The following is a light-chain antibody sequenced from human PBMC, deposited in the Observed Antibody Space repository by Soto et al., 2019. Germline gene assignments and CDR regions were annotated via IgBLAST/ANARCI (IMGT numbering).Light chain of an antibody. Sequence: EIVLTQSPATLSLSPGERVTLSCRASQSVSNYLAWYQQKPGQAPRLLIYGASNRATGIPDRFSGSGSGTDFTLTISRLEPEDFAVYYCQQYGSSPITFGQGTRLEIK. CDR2: GAS. CDR3: QQYGSSPIT. J-gene: IGKJ5*01. CDR1: QSVSNY. V-gene: IGKV3-20*01.